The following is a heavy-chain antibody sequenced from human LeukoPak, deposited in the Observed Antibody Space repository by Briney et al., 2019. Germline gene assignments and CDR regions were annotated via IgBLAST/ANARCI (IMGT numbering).Heavy chain of an antibody. Sequence: PGGSLRLSCAASGFTFSSYTMSWVRQAPGKGLEWVSTITTSDGNTYYADSVKGRFTVSRDNSKNTLFLQMNSLKTEDTAVYYCVTDLVTKGYFDCWGQGTLVTVSS. CDR3: VTDLVTKGYFDC. V-gene: IGHV3-23*01. D-gene: IGHD2-21*02. CDR2: ITTSDGNT. J-gene: IGHJ4*02. CDR1: GFTFSSYT.